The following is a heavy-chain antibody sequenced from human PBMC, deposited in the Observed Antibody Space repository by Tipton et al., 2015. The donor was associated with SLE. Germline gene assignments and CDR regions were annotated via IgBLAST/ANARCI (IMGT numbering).Heavy chain of an antibody. D-gene: IGHD3-22*01. V-gene: IGHV1-18*01. CDR1: GYTSTSKG. J-gene: IGHJ3*02. Sequence: SGPEVKKPGASVKVSCKSSGYTSTSKGISWVRHAPRQGLERMGWISAYNGNTNYAQKLQGRVTMTTDTSTITAYMELRSLRSDDTAVYYCARDRVTMIVGAFGAFDIWGQGKMVTVSS. CDR3: ARDRVTMIVGAFGAFDI. CDR2: ISAYNGNT.